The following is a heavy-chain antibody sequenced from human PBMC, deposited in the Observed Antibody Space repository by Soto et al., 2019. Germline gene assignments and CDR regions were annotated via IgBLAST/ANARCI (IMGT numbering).Heavy chain of an antibody. D-gene: IGHD3-22*01. V-gene: IGHV1-69*06. Sequence: QVQLVQSGAEVKKPGSSVKVSCKASGGTFSKYGIDWVRQAPGEGLEWMGGIIPLFGTANYAQKFQGRVTITADKATSTADMELSSLRSEDTALYYCARQFDYDTSGYYYAYWGQGTLVTVSS. J-gene: IGHJ4*02. CDR1: GGTFSKYG. CDR2: IIPLFGTA. CDR3: ARQFDYDTSGYYYAY.